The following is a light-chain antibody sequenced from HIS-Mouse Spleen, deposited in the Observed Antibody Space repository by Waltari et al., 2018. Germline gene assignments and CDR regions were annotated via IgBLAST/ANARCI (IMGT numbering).Light chain of an antibody. J-gene: IGLJ3*02. CDR2: RNN. CDR1: SSHTGSNH. Sequence: QSVLTQPPSASGTPGQRVTISFSGSSSHTGSNHVYLYQQPPGTAPKLLIHRNNQRPSGVPARFSGSKSGTSASLAISGLRSEDEADYYCAAWDDSLSGPVFGGGTKLTVL. V-gene: IGLV1-47*01. CDR3: AAWDDSLSGPV.